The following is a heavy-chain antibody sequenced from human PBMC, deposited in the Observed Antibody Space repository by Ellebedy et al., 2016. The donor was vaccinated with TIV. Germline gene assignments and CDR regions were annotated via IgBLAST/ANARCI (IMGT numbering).Heavy chain of an antibody. V-gene: IGHV3-30-3*01. J-gene: IGHJ3*02. CDR3: ARGAFDI. Sequence: GGSLRLXXAASGFTFSSYAMHWVRQAPGKGLEWVAVISYDGSNKYYADSVKGRFTISRDNSKNTLYLQMNSLRAEDTAVYYCARGAFDIWGQGTMVTVSS. CDR2: ISYDGSNK. CDR1: GFTFSSYA.